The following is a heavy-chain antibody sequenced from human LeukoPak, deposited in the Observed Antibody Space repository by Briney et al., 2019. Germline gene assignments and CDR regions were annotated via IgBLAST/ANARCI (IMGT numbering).Heavy chain of an antibody. CDR1: GGSISTYL. CDR2: IYYSGST. J-gene: IGHJ3*01. CDR3: ARESNYYGSSTSDVPDY. V-gene: IGHV4-59*01. Sequence: SETLSLTYTVSGGSISTYLGNWTRQPPGKGLEWIGYIYYSGSTNYNPSLTGRVTISVNTLKNQFSLKLSYVTAADTAVYYCARESNYYGSSTSDVPDYWGQGTMVTVSS. D-gene: IGHD3-22*01.